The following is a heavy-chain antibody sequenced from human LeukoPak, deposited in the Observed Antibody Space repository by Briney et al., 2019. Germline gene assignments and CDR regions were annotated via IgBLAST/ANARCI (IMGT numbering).Heavy chain of an antibody. CDR3: ARYYYDNSVYYYYLDY. V-gene: IGHV4-59*01. Sequence: PSETLSLTCTVSGGSISPYYWSWIRQPPGKGLEWIGYISYSGSTSYNPSLKSRVTISVDTSKNQFSLKLSSVTAADTAVYYCARYYYDNSVYYYYLDYWGQGTLVTVSS. CDR1: GGSISPYY. D-gene: IGHD3-22*01. J-gene: IGHJ4*02. CDR2: ISYSGST.